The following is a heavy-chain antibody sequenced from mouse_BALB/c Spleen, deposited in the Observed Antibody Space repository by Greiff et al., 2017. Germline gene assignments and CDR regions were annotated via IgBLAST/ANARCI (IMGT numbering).Heavy chain of an antibody. V-gene: IGHV5-2*03. CDR3: ARGERGYAMDY. J-gene: IGHJ4*01. CDR1: EYEFPSHD. CDR2: INSDGGST. Sequence: EVKLVESGGGLVQPGESLKLSCESNEYEFPSHDMSWVRKTPEKRLELVAAINSDGGSTYYPDTMERRFIISRDNTKKTLYRQMSSLRSEDTAMYYCARGERGYAMDYWGQGTSVTVSS.